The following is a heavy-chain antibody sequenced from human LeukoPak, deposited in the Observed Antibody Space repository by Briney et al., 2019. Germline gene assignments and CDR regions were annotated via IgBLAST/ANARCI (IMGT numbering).Heavy chain of an antibody. J-gene: IGHJ4*02. CDR1: GFTFSSYG. V-gene: IGHV3-33*01. Sequence: GGSLRLSCAASGFTFSSYGMHWVRQAPGKGLEWVAVIWYDGSNKYYADSVKGRFTISRDNSKDTLYLQMDSLRAEDTAVYYCARSAGLRCFDYWGLGTLVTVSS. D-gene: IGHD4-17*01. CDR3: ARSAGLRCFDY. CDR2: IWYDGSNK.